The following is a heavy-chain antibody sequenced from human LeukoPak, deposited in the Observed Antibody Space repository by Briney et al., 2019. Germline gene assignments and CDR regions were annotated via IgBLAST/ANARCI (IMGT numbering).Heavy chain of an antibody. CDR3: ARAERWELLLDY. D-gene: IGHD1-26*01. CDR2: ISGSGGST. Sequence: GGSLRLSCAASGFTFSSYAMGWVRQAPGKGLEWVSAISGSGGSTYYADSVKGRFTISRDNSKNTLYLQMNSLRAEDTAVYYCARAERWELLLDYWGQGTLVTVSS. CDR1: GFTFSSYA. J-gene: IGHJ4*02. V-gene: IGHV3-23*01.